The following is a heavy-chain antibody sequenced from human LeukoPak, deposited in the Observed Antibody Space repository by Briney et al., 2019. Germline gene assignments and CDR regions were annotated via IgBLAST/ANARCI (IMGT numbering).Heavy chain of an antibody. J-gene: IGHJ3*02. D-gene: IGHD3-9*01. V-gene: IGHV4-30-4*01. CDR3: ATVLRYFDWLPSNAFDI. CDR1: GGSISSGDYY. CDR2: VYYSGST. Sequence: SQTLSLTCTVSGGSISSGDYYWSWIRQPPGKGLEWIGYVYYSGSTCYNPSLKSRVTISVDTSKNQFSLKLNSVTAADTAVYYCATVLRYFDWLPSNAFDIWGQGTMVTVSS.